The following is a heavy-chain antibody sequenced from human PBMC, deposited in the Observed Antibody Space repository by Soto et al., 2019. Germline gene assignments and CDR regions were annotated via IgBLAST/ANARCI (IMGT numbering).Heavy chain of an antibody. J-gene: IGHJ1*01. V-gene: IGHV3-9*01. CDR2: ISWNSGSI. CDR1: GFTFDDYA. D-gene: IGHD2-15*01. Sequence: EVQLVESGGGLVQPGRSLRLSCAASGFTFDDYAMHWVRQAPGKGLEWVSGISWNSGSIGYADSVKGRFTISRDNAKNALYLQMNSLRAEDTALYYCAKVGWDCSGGSCYTDQYFQHWGQGTLVTVSS. CDR3: AKVGWDCSGGSCYTDQYFQH.